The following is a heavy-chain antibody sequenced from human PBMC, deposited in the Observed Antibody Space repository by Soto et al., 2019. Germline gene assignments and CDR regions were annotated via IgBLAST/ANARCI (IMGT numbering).Heavy chain of an antibody. V-gene: IGHV1-58*01. CDR1: GFTFTNSA. Sequence: QMQVVQSGPEVKKPGTSVKVSCKTSGFTFTNSAVQWVRQARGQPLEWIGWIIVGSGKTKNAQKIQERLTITRDISTATVYMELSSLISEDTAVYYCAAELYIGGDCCHFDYWGQGALVTVSS. CDR2: IIVGSGKT. CDR3: AAELYIGGDCCHFDY. D-gene: IGHD2-21*02. J-gene: IGHJ4*02.